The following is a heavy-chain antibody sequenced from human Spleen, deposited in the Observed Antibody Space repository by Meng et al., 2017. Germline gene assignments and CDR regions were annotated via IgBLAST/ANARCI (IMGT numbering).Heavy chain of an antibody. CDR3: ARPSDCSGGRCYIDY. Sequence: GESLKISCKGSGYRFSSYWIGWVRQMPGKGLEWMGIIYPGDSDTRYSPSFQGQVTISVDKAISSALLHWSSLKASDTAMYYCARPSDCSGGRCYIDYWGQGTLVTVPS. V-gene: IGHV5-51*01. J-gene: IGHJ4*02. CDR2: IYPGDSDT. D-gene: IGHD2-15*01. CDR1: GYRFSSYW.